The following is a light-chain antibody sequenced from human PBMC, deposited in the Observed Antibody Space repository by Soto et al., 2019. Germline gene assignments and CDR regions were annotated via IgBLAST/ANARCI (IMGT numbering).Light chain of an antibody. Sequence: DIQMTQSPSTLSASVGARVTITCRASQSVNTWLAWYQQKPRKAPVLLIYDASSLKSGVPSRFSGSGSGTEFTLTITSLQPDDFAIYYCQHYHGYPFTFGTGTKVDIK. CDR2: DAS. V-gene: IGKV1-5*01. CDR3: QHYHGYPFT. J-gene: IGKJ3*01. CDR1: QSVNTW.